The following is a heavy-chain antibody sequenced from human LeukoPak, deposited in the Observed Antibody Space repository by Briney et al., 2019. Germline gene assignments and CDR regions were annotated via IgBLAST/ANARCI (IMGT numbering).Heavy chain of an antibody. J-gene: IGHJ6*02. CDR1: GFTFSSYS. D-gene: IGHD6-13*01. V-gene: IGHV3-21*01. Sequence: GGSLRLSCAASGFTFSSYSMNWVRQAPGRGLEWVSSISSSSSYIYYADSVKGRFTISRDNAKNSLYLQMNSLRAEDTAVYYCARGPSFEESHRVCGMDVWGQGTTVTVSS. CDR3: ARGPSFEESHRVCGMDV. CDR2: ISSSSSYI.